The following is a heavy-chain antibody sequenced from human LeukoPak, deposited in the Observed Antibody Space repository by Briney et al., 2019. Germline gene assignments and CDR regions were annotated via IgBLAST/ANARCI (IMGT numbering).Heavy chain of an antibody. D-gene: IGHD6-19*01. CDR1: GFTFSSYW. CDR2: INSDGSST. J-gene: IGHJ4*02. V-gene: IGHV3-74*01. CDR3: ARAAGIAVAGTGFVY. Sequence: GGSLRLSCAASGFTFSSYWMHWVRQAPGKGLVWVSRINSDGSSTSYADSVKGRFTISRDNAKNTLYLQMNSLRAEDTAVYYCARAAGIAVAGTGFVYWGQGTLVTVSS.